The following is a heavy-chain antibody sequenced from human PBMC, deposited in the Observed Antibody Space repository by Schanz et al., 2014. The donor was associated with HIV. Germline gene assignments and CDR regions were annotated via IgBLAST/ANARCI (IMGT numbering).Heavy chain of an antibody. CDR1: GLTFSSSI. D-gene: IGHD6-19*01. J-gene: IGHJ3*02. CDR3: ARSPWLRDDGLDI. CDR2: ISGSDGTI. V-gene: IGHV3-48*03. Sequence: VQLVESGGGVVQPGRSLRLSCTASGLTFSSSIMHWVRQAPGKGLESVSYISGSDGTIYYADSVKGRFTISRDNAKNSLYLQLNSLRAEDTAVYYCARSPWLRDDGLDIWGQGTMVTVSS.